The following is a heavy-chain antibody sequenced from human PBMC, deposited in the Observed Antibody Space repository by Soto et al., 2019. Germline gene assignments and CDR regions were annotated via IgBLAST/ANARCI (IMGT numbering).Heavy chain of an antibody. V-gene: IGHV5-51*01. CDR3: ARFPSGRDPNWFDT. CDR1: GCRFANYW. J-gene: IGHJ5*02. CDR2: IYPDDSDT. D-gene: IGHD1-26*01. Sequence: PXESLNISCKASGCRFANYWIGWVRQMPGKGLELMGIIYPDDSDTRYSPSFQGQVTISADKSITTAYLQWSSLKASDTAMYFCARFPSGRDPNWFDTWGQGPLVTVSS.